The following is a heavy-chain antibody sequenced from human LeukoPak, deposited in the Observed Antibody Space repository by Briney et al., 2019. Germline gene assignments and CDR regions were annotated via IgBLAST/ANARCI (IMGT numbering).Heavy chain of an antibody. Sequence: NPSETLSLTCTVSGVSISSYYWSWIRQPPGKGLEWIGYIYYSGSTNYNPSLKSRVTISVDTSKNQFSLKLSSVTAADTAVYYCARRLERRFAFDIWGQGTMVTVSS. D-gene: IGHD1-1*01. CDR1: GVSISSYY. CDR2: IYYSGST. V-gene: IGHV4-59*12. J-gene: IGHJ3*02. CDR3: ARRLERRFAFDI.